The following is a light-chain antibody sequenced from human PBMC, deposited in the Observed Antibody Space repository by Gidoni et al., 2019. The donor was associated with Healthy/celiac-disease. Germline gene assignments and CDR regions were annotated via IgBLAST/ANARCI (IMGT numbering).Light chain of an antibody. Sequence: SSDLTQDPTVSLALGQTVNITCRGDSLISHYASWYQQKPGQAHLLVIYGKDDRPSVIPDRFSGYTSGKTASLTITAVQADDEADYYGSSRDNSGDHVVFGGGTNLAVL. CDR3: SSRDNSGDHVV. J-gene: IGLJ2*01. V-gene: IGLV3-19*01. CDR1: SLISHY. CDR2: GKD.